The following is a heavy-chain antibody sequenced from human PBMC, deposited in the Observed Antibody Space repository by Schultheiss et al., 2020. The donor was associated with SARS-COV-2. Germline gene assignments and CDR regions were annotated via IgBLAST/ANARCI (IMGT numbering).Heavy chain of an antibody. D-gene: IGHD3-16*01. Sequence: SETLSLTCTVSGGSISSYYWSWIRQPPGKGLEWIGYIFYSGTTNYNPSLKSRVTISVDTSKNQFSLRLSSVTAADTALYYCARPRGEYGPSFFDLWGRGTLVTVSS. CDR1: GGSISSYY. CDR2: IFYSGTT. CDR3: ARPRGEYGPSFFDL. V-gene: IGHV4-59*01. J-gene: IGHJ2*01.